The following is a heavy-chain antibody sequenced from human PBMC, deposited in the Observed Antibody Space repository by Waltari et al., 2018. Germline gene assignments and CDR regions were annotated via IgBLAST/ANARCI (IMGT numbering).Heavy chain of an antibody. CDR2: INPKSWDT. J-gene: IGHJ5*02. Sequence: QVHLVQSGAEVKKPGASVKVSCKASGYSLTGHYMHWLRQAPGQGLEWMGWINPKSWDTEYAQKFQGRVTMTRDTSIGEAYMDLSSLRPDDTALYYCARDRQLGPYSWFDPWGQGTLVTVSA. V-gene: IGHV1-2*02. D-gene: IGHD4-4*01. CDR3: ARDRQLGPYSWFDP. CDR1: GYSLTGHY.